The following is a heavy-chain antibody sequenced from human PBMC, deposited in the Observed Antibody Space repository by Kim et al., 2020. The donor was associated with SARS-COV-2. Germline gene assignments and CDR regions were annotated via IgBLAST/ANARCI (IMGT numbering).Heavy chain of an antibody. CDR1: GGSISSSSYY. CDR2: IYYSWST. J-gene: IGHJ4*02. D-gene: IGHD5-12*01. CDR3: ARGREVATIRGEGDFDY. Sequence: SETLSLTCTVSGGSISSSSYYWGWIRQPPGKGLEWIGSIYYSWSTYYNPSLKSRVTISVDTSKNQFSLKLSSVTAADTAVYYCARGREVATIRGEGDFDYWGQGTLVTVSS. V-gene: IGHV4-39*01.